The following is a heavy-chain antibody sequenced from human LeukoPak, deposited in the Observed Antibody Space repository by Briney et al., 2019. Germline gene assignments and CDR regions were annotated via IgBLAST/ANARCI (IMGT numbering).Heavy chain of an antibody. CDR3: ARDQLGTSSYV. Sequence: SETLSLTCTVSGGSISSGDYYWSSIRQPPGKCLEWIGYIYYSGSTYYNPSLKSRVTTSVDTSNNQFALKLSSVTAADTAVYYCARDQLGTSSYVWGQGTLVTVSS. J-gene: IGHJ4*02. V-gene: IGHV4-30-4*01. D-gene: IGHD5-18*01. CDR1: GGSISSGDYY. CDR2: IYYSGST.